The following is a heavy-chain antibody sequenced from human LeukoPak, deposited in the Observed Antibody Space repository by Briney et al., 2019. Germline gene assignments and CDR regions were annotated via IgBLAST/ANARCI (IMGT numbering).Heavy chain of an antibody. D-gene: IGHD6-13*01. J-gene: IGHJ6*02. CDR2: IIPIFGTA. CDR3: ARDEEQLVYEYYYYYGMDV. V-gene: IGHV1-69*13. Sequence: SVKVSCKASGGTFSSYAISWVRQAPGQGLEWMGGIIPIFGTANYAQKFQGRVTITSDESTSTAYMELSSLRSEDTAVYYCARDEEQLVYEYYYYYGMDVWGQGTTVTVSS. CDR1: GGTFSSYA.